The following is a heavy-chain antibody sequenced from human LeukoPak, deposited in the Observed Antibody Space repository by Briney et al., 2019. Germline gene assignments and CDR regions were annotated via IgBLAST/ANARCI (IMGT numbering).Heavy chain of an antibody. J-gene: IGHJ4*02. D-gene: IGHD2-15*01. Sequence: GGSLRLSCAASGFTFSSYAMSWVRQAPGKGLEWVSAISGSGGSTYYADSVKGRFTISRDNSKNTLYLQMNSLRAEDTAVYYCAKGGCRGTCNPLAYWGQGALVTVS. CDR3: AKGGCRGTCNPLAY. CDR1: GFTFSSYA. CDR2: ISGSGGST. V-gene: IGHV3-23*01.